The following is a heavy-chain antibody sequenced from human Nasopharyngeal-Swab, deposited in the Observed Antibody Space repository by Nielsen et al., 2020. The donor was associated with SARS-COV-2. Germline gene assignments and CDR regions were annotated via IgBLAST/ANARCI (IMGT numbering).Heavy chain of an antibody. J-gene: IGHJ6*02. CDR3: TSTFEMNPYYGMGV. V-gene: IGHV4-59*01. CDR2: MYKIGNT. D-gene: IGHD5-24*01. Sequence: SETLSLTCSVSGGSISRYYWSWVRQSPGKGLEWVGIMYKIGNTNYNPSLKSRVTISVDTSKNQFSLKLSSVTAADTAVYYCTSTFEMNPYYGMGVWGQGTTVTVSS. CDR1: GGSISRYY.